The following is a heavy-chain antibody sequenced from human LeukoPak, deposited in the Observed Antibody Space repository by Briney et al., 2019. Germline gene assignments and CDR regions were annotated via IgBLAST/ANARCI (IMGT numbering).Heavy chain of an antibody. CDR3: AAVGYRLQYYFDY. V-gene: IGHV1-58*02. Sequence: ASVKVSCKASGFTFTSSAMQWVRQARGQRLEWKGWIVVGSGNTNYAQKFQERVTVTRDMSTSTAYMELSSLRSEDTAVYYCAAVGYRLQYYFDYWGQGTLVTVSS. CDR2: IVVGSGNT. D-gene: IGHD4-11*01. CDR1: GFTFTSSA. J-gene: IGHJ4*02.